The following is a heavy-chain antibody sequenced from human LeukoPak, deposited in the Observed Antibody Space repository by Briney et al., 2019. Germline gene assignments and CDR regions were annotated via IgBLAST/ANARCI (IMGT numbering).Heavy chain of an antibody. CDR2: INHSGST. CDR1: GGSFSGYY. CDR3: ARIGSSGWYVVRG. D-gene: IGHD6-19*01. Sequence: ETLSLTCAVYGGSFSGYYWSWIRQPPGKGLEWIGEINHSGSTNYNPSLKSRVTISVDTSKNQFSLKLSSVTAADTAVYYCARIGSSGWYVVRGWGQGTLVTVSS. V-gene: IGHV4-34*01. J-gene: IGHJ4*02.